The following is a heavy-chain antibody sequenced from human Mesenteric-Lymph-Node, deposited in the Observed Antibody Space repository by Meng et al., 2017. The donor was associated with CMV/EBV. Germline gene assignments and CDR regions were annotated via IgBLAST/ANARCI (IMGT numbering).Heavy chain of an antibody. V-gene: IGHV3-9*01. J-gene: IGHJ6*02. CDR1: GFTFDDYT. Sequence: GGSLRLSCAASGFTFDDYTMHWVRQAPGKGLEWVSGISWNSGSIGYADSVKGRFTISRDNAKNSLYLQMNSLRTEDTALHYCAKDISSTSWGYYYYCYGMDVWGQGTTVTVSS. D-gene: IGHD2-2*01. CDR2: ISWNSGSI. CDR3: AKDISSTSWGYYYYCYGMDV.